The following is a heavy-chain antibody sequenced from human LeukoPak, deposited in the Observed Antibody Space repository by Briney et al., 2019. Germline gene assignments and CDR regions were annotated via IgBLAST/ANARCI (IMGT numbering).Heavy chain of an antibody. Sequence: GGSLRLSCAASGFTFSSYRMNWVRQAPGKGLEWVSYISSSGSTIYYADSVKGRFTIYRDNAKNSLYLQMNSLRAEDTAVYYCARITRTTENGADHYYMDVWGKGTTVTVSS. CDR2: ISSSGSTI. CDR1: GFTFSSYR. J-gene: IGHJ6*03. V-gene: IGHV3-48*04. D-gene: IGHD1-20*01. CDR3: ARITRTTENGADHYYMDV.